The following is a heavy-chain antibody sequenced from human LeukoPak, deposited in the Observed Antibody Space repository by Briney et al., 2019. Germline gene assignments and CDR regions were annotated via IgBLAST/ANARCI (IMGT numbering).Heavy chain of an antibody. V-gene: IGHV1-24*01. CDR3: ARGLYIAAAGPRY. Sequence: ASVKVSCKVSGYTLTELSMHWVRQAPGKGLEWMGGFDPEDGETIYAQKFQGRVTMTRSTSISTAYMELSSLRSEDTAVYYCARGLYIAAAGPRYWGQGTLVTVSS. CDR1: GYTLTELS. J-gene: IGHJ4*02. D-gene: IGHD6-13*01. CDR2: FDPEDGET.